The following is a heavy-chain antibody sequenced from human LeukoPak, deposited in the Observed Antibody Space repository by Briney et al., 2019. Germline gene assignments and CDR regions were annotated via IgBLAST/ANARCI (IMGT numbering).Heavy chain of an antibody. J-gene: IGHJ6*02. CDR3: ARDLRYSSSWPLYYGMDV. D-gene: IGHD6-13*01. Sequence: SETLSLTCTVSGGSISSYYWSWIRQPAGKGLEWIGRIYTSGSTNYNPSLKSRATISVDTSKNQFSLKLSSVTAADTAVYYCARDLRYSSSWPLYYGMDVWGQGTTVTVSS. CDR1: GGSISSYY. V-gene: IGHV4-4*07. CDR2: IYTSGST.